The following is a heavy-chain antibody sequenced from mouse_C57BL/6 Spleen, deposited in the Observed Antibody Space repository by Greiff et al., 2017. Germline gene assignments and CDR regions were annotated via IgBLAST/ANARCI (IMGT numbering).Heavy chain of an antibody. D-gene: IGHD2-3*01. J-gene: IGHJ3*01. Sequence: VQLKESGPELVKPGASVKISCKASGYSFTGYYMNWVKQSPEKSLEWIGEINPSTGGTTYNQKFKAKATLTVDKSSSTAYMQLKSLTSEDSAVYYCARKDGYYGWFAYWGQGTLVTVSA. V-gene: IGHV1-42*01. CDR3: ARKDGYYGWFAY. CDR1: GYSFTGYY. CDR2: INPSTGGT.